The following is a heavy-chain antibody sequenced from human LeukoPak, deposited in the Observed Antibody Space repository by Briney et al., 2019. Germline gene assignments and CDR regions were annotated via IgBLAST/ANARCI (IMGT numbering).Heavy chain of an antibody. Sequence: GGSLRLSCAASGFTLSSYAMSWVRQAPGKGLEWVSLISGNAGSTYYADSVKGRFTISRDNAKNSLYLQMNSLRAEDTAVYYCASELYYYDSSGYTWLSDYWGQGTLVTVSS. V-gene: IGHV3-23*01. J-gene: IGHJ4*02. D-gene: IGHD3-22*01. CDR3: ASELYYYDSSGYTWLSDY. CDR2: ISGNAGST. CDR1: GFTLSSYA.